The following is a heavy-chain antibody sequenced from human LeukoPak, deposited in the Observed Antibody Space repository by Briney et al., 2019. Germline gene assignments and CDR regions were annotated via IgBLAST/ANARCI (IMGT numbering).Heavy chain of an antibody. V-gene: IGHV1-2*02. D-gene: IGHD3-16*01. CDR3: AITMITFGGGVDY. J-gene: IGHJ4*02. Sequence: RASVKVSCKASGYTFTGYYMHWLRQAPGQGLEWMGWINPNSGGTNYAQKFQGRVTMTRDTSISTAYMELRSLRSDDTAVYYCAITMITFGGGVDYWGQGTLVTVSS. CDR1: GYTFTGYY. CDR2: INPNSGGT.